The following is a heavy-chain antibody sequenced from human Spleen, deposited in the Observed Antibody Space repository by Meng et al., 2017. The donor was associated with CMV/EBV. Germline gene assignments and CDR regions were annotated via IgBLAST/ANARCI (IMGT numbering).Heavy chain of an antibody. D-gene: IGHD3-10*01. V-gene: IGHV4-34*01. Sequence: SETLSLTCAVYGGSFSGYYWSWIRQPPGKGLEWIGEINHSGSTNYNPSLKSRVTISVDTPKNQFSLKLSSVTAADTAVYYCARVRPSHYCYYGMDVWGQGTTVTVSS. CDR2: INHSGST. CDR1: GGSFSGYY. CDR3: ARVRPSHYCYYGMDV. J-gene: IGHJ6*02.